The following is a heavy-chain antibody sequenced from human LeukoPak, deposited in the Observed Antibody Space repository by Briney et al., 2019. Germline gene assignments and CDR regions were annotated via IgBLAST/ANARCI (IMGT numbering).Heavy chain of an antibody. Sequence: ASVKVSCKASGYTFTGYYIHWVRQAPGQGLEWMGRINPNSGGTNYAQKFQARATMTRDTSISTAYMALSRLRSDDRAVYYCARAVGGLDYWGQGTLVSVSS. V-gene: IGHV1-2*06. D-gene: IGHD3-16*01. CDR2: INPNSGGT. CDR3: ARAVGGLDY. J-gene: IGHJ4*02. CDR1: GYTFTGYY.